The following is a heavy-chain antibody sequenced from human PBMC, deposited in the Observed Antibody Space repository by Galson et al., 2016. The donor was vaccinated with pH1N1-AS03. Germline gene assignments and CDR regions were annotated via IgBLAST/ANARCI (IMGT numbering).Heavy chain of an antibody. V-gene: IGHV3-7*03. Sequence: SLRLSCAASGFTFSDYYMSWIRQAPGKGLEWVATTNQDGSEKYFVDSVKGRFTISRDDAKNSLYLQMNSLRAEDSALCYCARDPSGDRSGWYYFDYWGQGTLVTVSS. CDR2: TNQDGSEK. CDR3: ARDPSGDRSGWYYFDY. J-gene: IGHJ4*02. D-gene: IGHD6-19*01. CDR1: GFTFSDYY.